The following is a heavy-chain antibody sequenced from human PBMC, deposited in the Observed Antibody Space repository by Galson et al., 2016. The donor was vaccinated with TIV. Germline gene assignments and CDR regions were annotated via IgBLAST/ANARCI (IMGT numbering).Heavy chain of an antibody. CDR3: ARTHDIALSPFDI. CDR2: INSDGSTI. CDR1: GFNIRSNW. D-gene: IGHD5-12*01. J-gene: IGHJ3*02. Sequence: SLRLSCAASGFNIRSNWMHWVRQALGKGLVWVSRINSDGSTISYVDSVKGRLTISRDNAKNTLYLQMNSLRAEDTALYYCARTHDIALSPFDIWGQGTMVAVSS. V-gene: IGHV3-74*01.